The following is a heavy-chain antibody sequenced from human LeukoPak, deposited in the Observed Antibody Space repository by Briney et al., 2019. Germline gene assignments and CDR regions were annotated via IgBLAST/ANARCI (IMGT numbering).Heavy chain of an antibody. D-gene: IGHD3-10*01. Sequence: SETLSLTCTVSDTSINTYYWSWIRQPAGKGLEWIGHIYATGTTNYNPSLNSRVTMSIDTSKNQFSLNLRSVTAADTAVYYCAKVAKYYYGPETYFFFEHWGQGTLVTVSS. J-gene: IGHJ4*02. CDR2: IYATGTT. CDR3: AKVAKYYYGPETYFFFEH. V-gene: IGHV4-4*07. CDR1: DTSINTYY.